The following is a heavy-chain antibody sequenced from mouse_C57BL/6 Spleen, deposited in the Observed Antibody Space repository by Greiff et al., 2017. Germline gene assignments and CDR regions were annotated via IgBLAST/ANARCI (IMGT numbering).Heavy chain of an antibody. CDR1: GYTFTSYW. CDR3: AREDYYDYPWFAY. Sequence: VQLQQPGTELVKPGASVKLSCKASGYTFTSYWMHWVKQRPGQGLEWIGNINPSNGGTNYNEKFKSKATLTVDKSSSTAYMQLSSLTSEDSAVYYCAREDYYDYPWFAYWGQGTLVTVSA. D-gene: IGHD2-4*01. CDR2: INPSNGGT. V-gene: IGHV1-53*01. J-gene: IGHJ3*01.